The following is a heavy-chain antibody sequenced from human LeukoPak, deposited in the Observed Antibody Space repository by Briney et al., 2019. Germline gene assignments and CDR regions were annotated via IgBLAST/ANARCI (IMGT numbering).Heavy chain of an antibody. J-gene: IGHJ4*02. D-gene: IGHD1-14*01. CDR3: ARGVGSTRAAFDY. CDR2: IYYSGST. CDR1: GGSISSYY. Sequence: SETLSLTCTVSGGSISSYYWSWIRQPPGKGLEWIGYIYYSGSTNYNPSLKSRVTISVDTSKNQFSLKLSSVTAADTAVYYCARGVGSTRAAFDYWGQGTLVTVSS. V-gene: IGHV4-59*01.